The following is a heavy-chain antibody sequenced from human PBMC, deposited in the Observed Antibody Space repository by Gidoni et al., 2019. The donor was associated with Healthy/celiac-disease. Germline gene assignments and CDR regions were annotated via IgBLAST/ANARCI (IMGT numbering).Heavy chain of an antibody. CDR2: INAGNGNT. CDR1: GSTFTSYA. Sequence: QVQLVQSGAEVKKPGASVQVSCKASGSTFTSYAMHWVRQAPGQRLEWMGWINAGNGNTKYSQKFQGRVTITRDTSASTAYMELSSLRSEDTAVYYCVGEAAAGEYYYYGMDVWGQGTTVTVSS. V-gene: IGHV1-3*01. D-gene: IGHD6-13*01. CDR3: VGEAAAGEYYYYGMDV. J-gene: IGHJ6*02.